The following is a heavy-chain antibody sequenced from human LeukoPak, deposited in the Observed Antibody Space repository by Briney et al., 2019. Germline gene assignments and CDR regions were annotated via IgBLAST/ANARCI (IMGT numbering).Heavy chain of an antibody. CDR3: AKSAIVGATYRGYY. J-gene: IGHJ4*02. V-gene: IGHV3-23*01. Sequence: GGSLRLSCAASGFTFSTYGMSWVRQAPGKGLEWVSAISGSGGSTYYADSVKGRFTISRDNSKNTLYLQMNSLRDEDTAVYYCAKSAIVGATYRGYYWGQGTLVTVSS. CDR2: ISGSGGST. CDR1: GFTFSTYG. D-gene: IGHD1-26*01.